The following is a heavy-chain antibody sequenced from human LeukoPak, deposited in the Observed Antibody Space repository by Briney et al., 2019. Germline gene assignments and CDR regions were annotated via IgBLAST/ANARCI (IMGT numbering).Heavy chain of an antibody. D-gene: IGHD2-15*01. CDR2: IHPKSGGA. CDR1: GYTFTNYY. V-gene: IGHV1-2*02. Sequence: ASVKVSCKASGYTFTNYYMHWVRQAPGQGPEWMGWIHPKSGGAKHAKKFQDRVTMTWDTSISTAYMELSRLTYDDTAVYYCAKDCETASCYGDFWGPGTLVTISS. CDR3: AKDCETASCYGDF. J-gene: IGHJ4*02.